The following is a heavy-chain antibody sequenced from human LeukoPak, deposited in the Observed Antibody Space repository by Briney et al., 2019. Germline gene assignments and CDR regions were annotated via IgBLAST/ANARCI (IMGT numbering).Heavy chain of an antibody. J-gene: IGHJ4*02. V-gene: IGHV4-4*09. CDR2: IYTSGST. CDR1: GGSISSYY. D-gene: IGHD4-17*01. CDR3: ARLDYGDIYSDY. Sequence: SETLSLTCTVSGGSISSYYWSWIRQPPGKGLEWIGYIYTSGSTNYNPSLKSRVTISVDTSKNQFSLKLSSVTAADTAVYYCARLDYGDIYSDYWGQGTLVTVSS.